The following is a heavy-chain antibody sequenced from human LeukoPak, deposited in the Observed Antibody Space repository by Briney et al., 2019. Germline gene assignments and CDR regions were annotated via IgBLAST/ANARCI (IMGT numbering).Heavy chain of an antibody. D-gene: IGHD4-17*01. Sequence: GGSLRLSCAASGFSFSGYGMHWVRQVPGKGLEWVAFIRYDGSTKFYTDSVKGRFAISRDNSKNTLSLQMNSLRTKDTAVYYCAALHTGTFVDYWGQGTLVTVSS. CDR3: AALHTGTFVDY. J-gene: IGHJ4*02. V-gene: IGHV3-30*02. CDR2: IRYDGSTK. CDR1: GFSFSGYG.